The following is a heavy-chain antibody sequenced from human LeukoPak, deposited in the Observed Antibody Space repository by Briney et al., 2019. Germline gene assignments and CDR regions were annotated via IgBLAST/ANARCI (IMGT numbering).Heavy chain of an antibody. J-gene: IGHJ4*02. CDR1: GFTFSSYW. D-gene: IGHD3-10*01. Sequence: PGGSLRLSCAASGFTFSSYWMSWVRQAPGKGLEWAANIKQDGSEKYYVDSVEGRFTISRDNAKNSLYLQMNSLRAEDTAVYYCARRPMVRGVIITENFDYWGQGTLVTVSS. V-gene: IGHV3-7*03. CDR2: IKQDGSEK. CDR3: ARRPMVRGVIITENFDY.